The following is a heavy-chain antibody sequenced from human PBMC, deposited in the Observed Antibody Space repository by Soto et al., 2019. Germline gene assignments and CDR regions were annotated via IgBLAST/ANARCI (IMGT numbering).Heavy chain of an antibody. V-gene: IGHV3-66*01. CDR1: GFTVSSNY. CDR2: IYSGGST. D-gene: IGHD6-19*01. J-gene: IGHJ1*01. CDR3: ARVGGGWYPEYFQH. Sequence: EVQLVESGGGLVQPGGSLRLSCAASGFTVSSNYMSWVRQAPGKGLEWVSVIYSGGSTYYADSVKGRFTISRDNSKNTLYLQMNSLRAEDTAVYYCARVGGGWYPEYFQHWGQGTLVTVSS.